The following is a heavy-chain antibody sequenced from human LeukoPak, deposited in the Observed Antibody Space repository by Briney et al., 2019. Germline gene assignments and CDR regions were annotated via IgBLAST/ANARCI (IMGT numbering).Heavy chain of an antibody. CDR1: GFTFSTYW. V-gene: IGHV3-74*01. D-gene: IGHD1-26*01. CDR2: INSDGSST. J-gene: IGHJ4*02. Sequence: GGSLRLSCAASGFTFSTYWMHWVRQAPGKGLVWVSRINSDGSSTNYADSVKGRFTISRDNAKNTLYLQMNSLRAEDTAVYYCAKDPNGSWSFDYWGQGTLVTVSS. CDR3: AKDPNGSWSFDY.